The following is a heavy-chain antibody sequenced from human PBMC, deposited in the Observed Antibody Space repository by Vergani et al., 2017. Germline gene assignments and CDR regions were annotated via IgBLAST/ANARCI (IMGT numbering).Heavy chain of an antibody. V-gene: IGHV3-66*01. CDR1: GFTFSDYY. CDR3: ARDFGSHSGGY. Sequence: VQLVESGGGLVKPGGSLRLSCAASGFTFSDYYMSWIRQAPGKGLEWVSVIYSGGSTYYADSVKGRFTISRDNSKNTLYLQMNSLRAEDTAVYYCARDFGSHSGGYWGQGTLVTVSS. D-gene: IGHD3-10*01. CDR2: IYSGGST. J-gene: IGHJ4*02.